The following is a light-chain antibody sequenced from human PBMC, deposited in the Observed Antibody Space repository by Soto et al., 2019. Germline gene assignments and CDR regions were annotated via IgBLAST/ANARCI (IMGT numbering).Light chain of an antibody. V-gene: IGKV1-8*01. CDR2: EVS. J-gene: IGKJ5*01. CDR3: KHLNGYPIT. Sequence: AIRMTQSPSSFSASTGDRVTITCRASQGISSYLAWYQQKPGKAPKLLIYEVSTLQSGVQSRFSGSGSGTDFTLTISSLQPEDFATYYCKHLNGYPITFGQGTRLEIK. CDR1: QGISSY.